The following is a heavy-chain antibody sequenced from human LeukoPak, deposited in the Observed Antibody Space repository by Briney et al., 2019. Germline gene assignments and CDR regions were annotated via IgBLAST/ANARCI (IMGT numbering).Heavy chain of an antibody. J-gene: IGHJ4*02. D-gene: IGHD3-10*01. CDR3: ARSTLVSYYYGSGSYYNVGY. CDR2: IKQDGSEK. CDR1: GFTFSSYA. V-gene: IGHV3-7*01. Sequence: GGSLRLSCAASGFTFSSYAMSWVRQAPGKGLEWVANIKQDGSEKYYVDSVKGRFTISRDNAKNSLYLQMNSLRAEDTAVYYCARSTLVSYYYGSGSYYNVGYWGQGTLVTVSS.